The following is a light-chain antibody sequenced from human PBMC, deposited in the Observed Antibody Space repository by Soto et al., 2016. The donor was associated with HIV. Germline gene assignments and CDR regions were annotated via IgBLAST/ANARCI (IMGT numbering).Light chain of an antibody. CDR1: SLRTYD. CDR3: NSRDSSGDLYV. CDR2: AKH. Sequence: SSELTQDPAVSVALGQTVRITCQGDSLRTYDVSWYQQKPGQAPILVIYAKHRRPSGIPDRFPGSTPGNTASLTITGAQTEDEADYYCNSRDSSGDLYVFGVGTTVTVL. V-gene: IGLV3-19*01. J-gene: IGLJ1*01.